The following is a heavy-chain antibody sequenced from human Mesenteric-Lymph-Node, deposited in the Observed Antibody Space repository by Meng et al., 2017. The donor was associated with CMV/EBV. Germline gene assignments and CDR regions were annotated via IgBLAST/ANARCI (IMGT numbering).Heavy chain of an antibody. D-gene: IGHD3-22*01. Sequence: QLQLQESGPGLVKPPGTLSLPCTVSGGSISSSSYYWGWIRQPPGKGLEWIGSIYYSGSTYYNPSLKSRVTISVDTSKNQFSLKLSSVTAADTAVYYCAKDGDYYDSSGYNPFDYWGQGTLVTVSS. V-gene: IGHV4-39*07. CDR2: IYYSGST. CDR3: AKDGDYYDSSGYNPFDY. J-gene: IGHJ4*02. CDR1: GGSISSSSYY.